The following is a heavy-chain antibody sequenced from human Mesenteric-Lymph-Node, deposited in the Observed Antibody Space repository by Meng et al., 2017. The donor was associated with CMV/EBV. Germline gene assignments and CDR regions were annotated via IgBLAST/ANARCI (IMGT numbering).Heavy chain of an antibody. CDR1: GFTFSSYA. J-gene: IGHJ4*02. CDR3: AGPGVAAAGTGFDY. V-gene: IGHV3-NL1*01. CDR2: INWSGNSA. D-gene: IGHD6-13*01. Sequence: GGSLRLSCAASGFTFSSYAMHWVRQAPGKGLEWVSGINWSGNSADYADSVKGRFTISRDNAKNSLYLQMNSLRAEDTAVYYCAGPGVAAAGTGFDYWGQGTLVTVSS.